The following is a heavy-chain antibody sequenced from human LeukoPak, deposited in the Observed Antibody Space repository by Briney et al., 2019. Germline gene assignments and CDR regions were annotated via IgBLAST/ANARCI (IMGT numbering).Heavy chain of an antibody. Sequence: PSETLSLTCTVSGGSISSGDYYWSWIRQPPGKGLEWIGYIYYSGSTYYNPSFKSRVTISVDTSKNQFSLKLSSVTAADTAVYYCARVAEAARLKSRFDYWGQGTLVTVSS. CDR1: GGSISSGDYY. V-gene: IGHV4-30-4*08. CDR3: ARVAEAARLKSRFDY. CDR2: IYYSGST. D-gene: IGHD6-6*01. J-gene: IGHJ4*02.